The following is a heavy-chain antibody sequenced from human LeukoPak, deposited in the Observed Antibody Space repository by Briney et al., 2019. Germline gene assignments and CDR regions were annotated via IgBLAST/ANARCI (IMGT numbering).Heavy chain of an antibody. CDR1: GGSISSSSYY. Sequence: SETLSLTCTVSGGSISSSSYYWGWIRQPPGKGLEWIGSIYYSGSTYYNPSLKSRVTVSVDTSKNQFSLKLSSVTAADTAVYYCARSDGYGLVGIWGQGTMVTVSS. CDR3: ARSDGYGLVGI. V-gene: IGHV4-39*07. CDR2: IYYSGST. J-gene: IGHJ3*02. D-gene: IGHD3-10*01.